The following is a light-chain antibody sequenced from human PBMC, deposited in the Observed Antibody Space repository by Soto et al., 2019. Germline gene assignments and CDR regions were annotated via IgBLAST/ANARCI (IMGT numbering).Light chain of an antibody. CDR2: GAS. V-gene: IGKV3-20*01. CDR1: QSVSSNY. Sequence: ENVLTQSPGTLSLSPGERATLSCRASQSVSSNYVAWYQQKPGQAPRLLVYGASSRATGIPDRFSGSGSGTDFTVTISRLEPEDFAVYYCQQYGSSRWTFGQGTKVEIK. CDR3: QQYGSSRWT. J-gene: IGKJ1*01.